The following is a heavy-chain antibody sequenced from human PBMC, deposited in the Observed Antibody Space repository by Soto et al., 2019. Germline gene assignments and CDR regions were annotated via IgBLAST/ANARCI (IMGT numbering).Heavy chain of an antibody. CDR1: GSTFSNYP. Sequence: PGGSLRPSCAPSGSTFSNYPLSGGRPAPGQGLEWVSAISGSGGSTYYADSVKGRFTISRDNSKNTLYLQMNSLRAEDTAVYYCAKILEPRSISAPGDDYMDVWGKGTTVTVS. CDR2: ISGSGGST. V-gene: IGHV3-23*01. J-gene: IGHJ6*03. D-gene: IGHD3-10*01. CDR3: AKILEPRSISAPGDDYMDV.